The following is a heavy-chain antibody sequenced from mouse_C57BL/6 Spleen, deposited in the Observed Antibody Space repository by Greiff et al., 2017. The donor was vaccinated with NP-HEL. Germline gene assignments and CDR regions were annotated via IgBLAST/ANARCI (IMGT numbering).Heavy chain of an antibody. CDR3: ARDAYDGFPSWFAY. V-gene: IGHV1-52*01. J-gene: IGHJ3*01. CDR1: GYTFTSYW. D-gene: IGHD2-3*01. Sequence: QVQLQQPGAELVRPGSSVKLSCKASGYTFTSYWMHWVKQRPIQGLEWIGNIDPSDSETHYNQKFKDKATLTVDKSSSTAYMELRSLTSEDSAVYYCARDAYDGFPSWFAYWGQGTLVTVSA. CDR2: IDPSDSET.